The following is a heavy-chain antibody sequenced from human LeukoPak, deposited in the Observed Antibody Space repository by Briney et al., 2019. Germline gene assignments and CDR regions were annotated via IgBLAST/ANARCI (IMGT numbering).Heavy chain of an antibody. CDR2: IYYSGST. D-gene: IGHD6-13*01. CDR1: GGSISSYY. CDR3: TRRDSSSCIDY. J-gene: IGHJ4*02. Sequence: SETLSLTCTVSGGSISSYYWSWIRQPPGKGLDWIGYIYYSGSTNYNPSLKSRVTISVDTSKNQFSLKLSSVTAADTAVYYCTRRDSSSCIDYWGQGTLVTVSS. V-gene: IGHV4-59*08.